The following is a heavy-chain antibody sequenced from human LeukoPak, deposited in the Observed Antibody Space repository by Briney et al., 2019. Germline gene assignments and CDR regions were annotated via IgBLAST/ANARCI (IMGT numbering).Heavy chain of an antibody. CDR2: IRSKAYGGTT. Sequence: GGSLRLSCTASGFTFGDYAMSWFRQAPGKGLEWVGFIRSKAYGGTTEYAASVKGRFTISRGDSKSIAYLQMNSLKTEDTAVYYCTRDRFYYDSSGYSIDYWGQGTLVTVSS. D-gene: IGHD3-22*01. CDR1: GFTFGDYA. V-gene: IGHV3-49*03. CDR3: TRDRFYYDSSGYSIDY. J-gene: IGHJ4*02.